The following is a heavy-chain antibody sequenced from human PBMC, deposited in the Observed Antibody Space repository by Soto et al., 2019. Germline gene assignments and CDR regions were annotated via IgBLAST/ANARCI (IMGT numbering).Heavy chain of an antibody. CDR2: IYYSGST. CDR3: ARLWNTVSFDY. V-gene: IGHV4-59*08. Sequence: SETLSLTCTVSGGSISSYYWSWIRQPPGKGLEWIGYIYYSGSTNYNPSLKSRVTISVDTSKNQFSLKLSSVTAADTAVYYCARLWNTVSFDYWGPGTLVTLSS. D-gene: IGHD4-17*01. J-gene: IGHJ4*02. CDR1: GGSISSYY.